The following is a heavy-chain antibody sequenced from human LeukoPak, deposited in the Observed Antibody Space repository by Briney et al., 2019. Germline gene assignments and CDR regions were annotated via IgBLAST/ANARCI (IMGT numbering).Heavy chain of an antibody. V-gene: IGHV3-21*01. CDR2: ISSRSRYI. CDR1: GFTFSDYS. Sequence: GGSLRLSCIASGFTFSDYSMNWVRQAPGKGLEWVSSISSRSRYIYYADSVKGRFTISRDSGKKSLYLEMNSLRADDTAVYYCVRDGYCTSGVCYKVLDVWGKGTTVTVSS. J-gene: IGHJ6*04. D-gene: IGHD2-8*01. CDR3: VRDGYCTSGVCYKVLDV.